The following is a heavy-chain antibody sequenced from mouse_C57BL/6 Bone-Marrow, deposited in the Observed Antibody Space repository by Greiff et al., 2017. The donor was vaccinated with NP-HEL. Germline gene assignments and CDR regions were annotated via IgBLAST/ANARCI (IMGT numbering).Heavy chain of an antibody. CDR2: ISSGGDYI. CDR3: TRENYGSYLDY. D-gene: IGHD1-1*01. J-gene: IGHJ2*01. CDR1: GFTFSSYA. Sequence: EVMLVESGEGLVKPGGSLKLSCAASGFTFSSYAMSWVRQTPEKRLEWVAYISSGGDYIYYADTVKGRFTISRDNARNTLYLQMSSLKSEDTAMYYCTRENYGSYLDYWGQGTTLTVSS. V-gene: IGHV5-9-1*02.